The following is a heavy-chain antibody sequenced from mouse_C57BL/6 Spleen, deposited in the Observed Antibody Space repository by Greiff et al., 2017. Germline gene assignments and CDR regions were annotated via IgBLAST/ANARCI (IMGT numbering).Heavy chain of an antibody. V-gene: IGHV3-6*01. Sequence: EVQLVESGPGLVKPSQSLSLTCSVTGYSITSGYYWNWIRQFPGNKLEWMGYISYDGSNNYNPSLKNRISITRDTSKNQFFLKLNSVTTEDTATYYCARDRYDYDVEGFAYWGQGTLVTVSA. CDR2: ISYDGSN. J-gene: IGHJ3*01. CDR1: GYSITSGYY. CDR3: ARDRYDYDVEGFAY. D-gene: IGHD2-4*01.